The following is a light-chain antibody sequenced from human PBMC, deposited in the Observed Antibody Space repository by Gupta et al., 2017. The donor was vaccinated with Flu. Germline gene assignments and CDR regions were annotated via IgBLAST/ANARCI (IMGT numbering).Light chain of an antibody. CDR1: QSVSSN. CDR2: GAS. V-gene: IGKV3-15*01. CDR3: QQYNNWPPYT. J-gene: IGKJ2*01. Sequence: EIVMTQSPATLSVSPGERATLSCRASQSVSSNLAWYQQKPGQAPRLLIYGASTRATGIPARFSGSGSGTDVILTISSLQSADFAVYYCQQYNNWPPYTFGQGTKLDIK.